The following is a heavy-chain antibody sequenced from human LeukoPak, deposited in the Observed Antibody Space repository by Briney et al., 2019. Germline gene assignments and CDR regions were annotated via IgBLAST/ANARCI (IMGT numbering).Heavy chain of an antibody. CDR3: ATERIEFGVVINRFDP. V-gene: IGHV1-24*01. J-gene: IGHJ5*02. Sequence: ASVKVSCKVSGYTLTELSMHWVRQAPGKGLEWMRGFDPEDGETIYAQKFQGRVTMTEDTSTDTAYMELCSLRSEDTAVYYCATERIEFGVVINRFDPWGQGTLVTVSS. CDR1: GYTLTELS. CDR2: FDPEDGET. D-gene: IGHD3-3*01.